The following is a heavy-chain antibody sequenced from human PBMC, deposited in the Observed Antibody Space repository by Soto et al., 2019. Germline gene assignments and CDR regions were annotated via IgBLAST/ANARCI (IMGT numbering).Heavy chain of an antibody. J-gene: IGHJ6*02. Sequence: PGGSLRLSCAASGFTFSSYEMNWVRQAPGKGLEWVSYISSSGSTIYYADSVKGRFTISRDNAKNSLYLQMNGLRAEDTAVYYCARGRKRWLQFRDYYYGMDVWGQGTTVTVSS. CDR1: GFTFSSYE. V-gene: IGHV3-48*03. D-gene: IGHD5-12*01. CDR2: ISSSGSTI. CDR3: ARGRKRWLQFRDYYYGMDV.